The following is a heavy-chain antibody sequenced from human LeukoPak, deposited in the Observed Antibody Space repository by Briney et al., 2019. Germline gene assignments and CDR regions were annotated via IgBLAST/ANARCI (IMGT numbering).Heavy chain of an antibody. CDR3: ARRALYYDFWSGHSDY. CDR1: GGSISSDDYS. J-gene: IGHJ4*02. CDR2: IYHSGST. Sequence: SETLSLTCAVSGGSISSDDYSWSWIRQPPGKGLEWIGYIYHSGSTYYNPSLKSRVTISVDRSKNQFSLKLSSVTAADTAVYYCARRALYYDFWSGHSDYWGQGTLVTVSS. V-gene: IGHV4-30-2*01. D-gene: IGHD3-3*01.